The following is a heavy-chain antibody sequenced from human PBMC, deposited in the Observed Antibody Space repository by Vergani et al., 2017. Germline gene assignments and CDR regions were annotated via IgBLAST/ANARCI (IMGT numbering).Heavy chain of an antibody. D-gene: IGHD3-9*01. V-gene: IGHV3-23*01. J-gene: IGHJ5*02. CDR3: ASVYYDILTGYYHWFDA. Sequence: EVQLLESGGGLVQPGGSLRLSCAASGFTFSSYAMSWVRQAPGKGLEWVSAISGSGGSTYYADSVKGRFTISRDNSKNTLYLQMNSLRAEDTAVYYCASVYYDILTGYYHWFDAWGQGTLVTVSS. CDR2: ISGSGGST. CDR1: GFTFSSYA.